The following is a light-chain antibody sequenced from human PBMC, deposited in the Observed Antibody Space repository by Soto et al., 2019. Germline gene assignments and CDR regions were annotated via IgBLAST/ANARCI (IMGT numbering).Light chain of an antibody. J-gene: IGKJ1*01. Sequence: DIQMTQSPTSLSASLGDRVTIXXRASQSISTYLNWYQQKPGKAPKAXIYKASTLKSGVPSRFSGSGSGTEFTLTISSLQPDDFATYYCQHYNSYSEAFGQGTKVDIK. CDR3: QHYNSYSEA. V-gene: IGKV1-5*03. CDR2: KAS. CDR1: QSISTY.